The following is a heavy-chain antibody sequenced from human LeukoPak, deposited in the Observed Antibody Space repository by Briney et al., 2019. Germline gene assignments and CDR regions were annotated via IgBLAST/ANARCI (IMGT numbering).Heavy chain of an antibody. V-gene: IGHV3-21*01. Sequence: PGGSLRLSCAASGFTFSSYAMSWVRQAPGKGLEWVSSISSSSSYIYYADSVKGRFTISRDNAKNSLYLQMNSLRAEDTAVYYCARRRARFGELSPLDYWGQGTLVTVSS. J-gene: IGHJ4*02. CDR3: ARRRARFGELSPLDY. CDR1: GFTFSSYA. CDR2: ISSSSSYI. D-gene: IGHD3-10*01.